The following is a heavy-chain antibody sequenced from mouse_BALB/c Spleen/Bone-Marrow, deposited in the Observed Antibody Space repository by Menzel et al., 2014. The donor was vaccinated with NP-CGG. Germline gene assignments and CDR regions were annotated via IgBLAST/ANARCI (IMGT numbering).Heavy chain of an antibody. CDR3: TRWYYGNYFDY. V-gene: IGHV1S81*02. D-gene: IGHD2-1*01. CDR2: INPSNGGT. CDR1: GYTFTSYY. J-gene: IGHJ2*01. Sequence: VQFQQSGAELVKPGASVKLSCKASGYTFTSYYMYWVKQRPGQGLEWIGEINPSNGGTNFYEKFKSKATLTVDKSSSTAYMQLSSLTSEDSAVYYCTRWYYGNYFDYWGQGTTLTVSS.